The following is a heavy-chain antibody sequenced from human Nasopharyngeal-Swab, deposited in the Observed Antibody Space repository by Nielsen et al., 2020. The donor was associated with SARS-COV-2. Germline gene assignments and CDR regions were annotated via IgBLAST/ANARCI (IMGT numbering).Heavy chain of an antibody. CDR3: ARAGEDRFDY. CDR2: LNGDATTV. V-gene: IGHV3-74*01. J-gene: IGHJ4*02. CDR1: GFTFSSSW. Sequence: GESLQIPCAGSGFTFSSSWLPWVRQAPGEGLVWVARLNGDATTVDYADSVKGRFTISRDNAKNTLYLQMNGLRDEDTAIYYCARAGEDRFDYWGQGTLVTVSS. D-gene: IGHD7-27*01.